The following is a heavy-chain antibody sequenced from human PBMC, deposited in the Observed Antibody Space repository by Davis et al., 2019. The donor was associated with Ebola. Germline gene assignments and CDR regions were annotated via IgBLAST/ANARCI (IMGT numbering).Heavy chain of an antibody. J-gene: IGHJ6*02. V-gene: IGHV3-53*04. CDR1: GFTVSSNY. D-gene: IGHD3-22*01. Sequence: GESLKISCAASGFTVSSNYMSWVRQAPGKGLEWVSVIYSGGSTYYADSVKGRFTISRHNSKNTLYLQMNSLRAEDTAVYYCARDQYYYDSSGYSSATTGYYGMDVWGQGTTVTVSS. CDR3: ARDQYYYDSSGYSSATTGYYGMDV. CDR2: IYSGGST.